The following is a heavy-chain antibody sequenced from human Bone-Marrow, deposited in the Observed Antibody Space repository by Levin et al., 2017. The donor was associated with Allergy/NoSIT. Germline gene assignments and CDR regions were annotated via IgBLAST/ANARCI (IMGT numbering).Heavy chain of an antibody. CDR2: ISWDSANI. Sequence: PGGSLRLSCAASGFTFDDNAMHWVRQAPGKGLEWVSGISWDSANIAYADSVKGRFTISRDNPKKSLYLQMNSLRAEDPALYYCAQDINTTPGRYFDLWGRGTLVTVSS. V-gene: IGHV3-9*01. D-gene: IGHD1-1*01. CDR1: GFTFDDNA. J-gene: IGHJ2*01. CDR3: AQDINTTPGRYFDL.